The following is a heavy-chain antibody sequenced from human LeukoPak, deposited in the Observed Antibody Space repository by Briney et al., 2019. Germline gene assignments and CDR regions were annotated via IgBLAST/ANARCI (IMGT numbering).Heavy chain of an antibody. D-gene: IGHD3-16*01. J-gene: IGHJ4*02. V-gene: IGHV4-39*01. Sequence: SETLSLTCTVSGGSISTTSYYWGWIRRPPGKGLEWIGSIYYSGSTYYNPSLKSRVTVSVDTSTNQFSLMLSSVTAADTAVYYCVRGSTLRHYQYWGQGTLVTVSS. CDR1: GGSISTTSYY. CDR2: IYYSGST. CDR3: VRGSTLRHYQY.